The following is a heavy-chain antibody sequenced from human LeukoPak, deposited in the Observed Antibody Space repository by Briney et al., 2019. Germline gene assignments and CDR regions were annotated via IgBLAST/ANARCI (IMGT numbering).Heavy chain of an antibody. CDR3: ARVYGSGAPVRDFDY. J-gene: IGHJ4*02. D-gene: IGHD3-10*01. V-gene: IGHV4-31*03. CDR1: GDSVSSGGYY. Sequence: ASETLSLTCSVSGDSVSSGGYYWSWVRQHPGKGLEWIGYVYHSGISYYNASLERRVTISIHTSKNQFSLNLTSVTAADTAVYYCARVYGSGAPVRDFDYWGQGTLVTVSS. CDR2: VYHSGIS.